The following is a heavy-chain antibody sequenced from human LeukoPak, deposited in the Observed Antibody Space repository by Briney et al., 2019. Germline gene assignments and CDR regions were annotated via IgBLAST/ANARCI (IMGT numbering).Heavy chain of an antibody. J-gene: IGHJ4*02. CDR2: INPNSGGT. V-gene: IGHV1-2*02. D-gene: IGHD2-2*01. Sequence: ASVNVSCKAHVHTFSGYYIHWVRQAPGQGLECLGLINPNSGGTIYAQKFHGRVTLTRDTSISTAYMELSRLTSDDTAVYYCATGPFCSSTSCYVAFDYWGQGTLVTVSS. CDR1: VHTFSGYY. CDR3: ATGPFCSSTSCYVAFDY.